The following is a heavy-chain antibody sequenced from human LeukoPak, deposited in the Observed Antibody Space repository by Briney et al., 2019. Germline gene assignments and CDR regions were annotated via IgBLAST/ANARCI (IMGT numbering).Heavy chain of an antibody. J-gene: IGHJ5*02. D-gene: IGHD1-26*01. V-gene: IGHV4-4*07. CDR2: IYTSGST. CDR3: ARDPRGIVGANHNYFDP. CDR1: GGPISSFY. Sequence: SETLSLTCTVSGGPISSFYWSWIRQPAGKGLEWIGRIYTSGSTNYNPSLKSRVSMSLDTSKNQFSLKLSSVTAADTAVYYCARDPRGIVGANHNYFDPWGQGTLVTVSS.